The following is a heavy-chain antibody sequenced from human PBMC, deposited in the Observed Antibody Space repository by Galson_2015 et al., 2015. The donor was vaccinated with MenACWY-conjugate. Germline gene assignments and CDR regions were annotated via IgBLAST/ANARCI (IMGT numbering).Heavy chain of an antibody. D-gene: IGHD3-9*01. CDR2: IHYDGGNK. Sequence: SLRLSCAASGFTFGDYGMHWVRQAPGKGLGWVTFIHYDGGNKFYTDSVKGRFTISRDSSKSTLYLQMNSLRIEDTAVYYCARYFDTYYMDVWGKGTTVTVSS. J-gene: IGHJ6*03. CDR1: GFTFGDYG. V-gene: IGHV3-30*02. CDR3: ARYFDTYYMDV.